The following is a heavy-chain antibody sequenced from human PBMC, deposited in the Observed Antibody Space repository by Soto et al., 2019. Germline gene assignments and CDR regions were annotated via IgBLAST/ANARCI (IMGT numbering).Heavy chain of an antibody. CDR2: ISAYNGNT. J-gene: IGHJ4*02. V-gene: IGHV1-18*01. CDR3: ARAERIAAADY. CDR1: GYTFTSYG. Sequence: ASVKVSCKSSGYTFTSYGIICVRQAPGQGLELMGWISAYNGNTNYAQRLQGRVTMTTDTSTSTAYMELRSLRSDDTAVYYCARAERIAAADYWGQGTLVTVSS. D-gene: IGHD6-13*01.